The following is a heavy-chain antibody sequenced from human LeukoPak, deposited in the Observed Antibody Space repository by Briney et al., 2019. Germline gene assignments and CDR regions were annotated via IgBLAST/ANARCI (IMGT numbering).Heavy chain of an antibody. CDR3: ARGPTGAAVDY. D-gene: IGHD7-27*01. V-gene: IGHV3-64*01. J-gene: IGHJ4*02. Sequence: GGSLRLSCAASGFTFSSYAMHWVRQAPGKGLEYVSAISSNGGSTYYANSVKGRFTISRDNSKNTLYLQMGSLRAEDMAVYYCARGPTGAAVDYWGQGTLVTVSS. CDR2: ISSNGGST. CDR1: GFTFSSYA.